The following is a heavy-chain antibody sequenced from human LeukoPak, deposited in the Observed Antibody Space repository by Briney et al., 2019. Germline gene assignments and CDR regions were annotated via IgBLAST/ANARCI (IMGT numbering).Heavy chain of an antibody. J-gene: IGHJ4*02. CDR3: ARGPDILTGAEFNY. D-gene: IGHD3-9*01. Sequence: GGSLRLSCAASGFTFSSYSMNWVRQALGKGLEWVSSISSSTSYIYYADSVKGRFTISRDNAKNSLYLQMNSLRAEDTAVYYCARGPDILTGAEFNYWGRGTLVTVSS. CDR2: ISSSTSYI. V-gene: IGHV3-21*01. CDR1: GFTFSSYS.